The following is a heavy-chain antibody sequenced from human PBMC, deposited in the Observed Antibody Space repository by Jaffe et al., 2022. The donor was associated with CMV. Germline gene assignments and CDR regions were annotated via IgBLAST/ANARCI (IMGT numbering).Heavy chain of an antibody. Sequence: QVQLVESGGGVVQPGRSLRLSCAASGFTFSSYGMHWVRQAPGKGLEWVAVIWYDGSNKYYADSVKGRFTISRDNSKNTLYLQMNSLRAEDTAVYYCARDLTIYSSGFGYWGQGTLVTVSS. J-gene: IGHJ4*02. CDR3: ARDLTIYSSGFGY. D-gene: IGHD6-19*01. CDR2: IWYDGSNK. CDR1: GFTFSSYG. V-gene: IGHV3-33*08.